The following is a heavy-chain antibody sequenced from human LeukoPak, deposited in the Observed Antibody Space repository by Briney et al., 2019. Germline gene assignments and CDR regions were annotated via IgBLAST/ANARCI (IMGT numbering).Heavy chain of an antibody. D-gene: IGHD4-23*01. V-gene: IGHV3-20*01. Sequence: GGSLRLSCAASGFTFDEYGMSWVRQAPGKGLEWVSGINWNGGSTGYADSVKGRFTVSRDNAKNSLYLQMNSLRAEDTALYHCARGNYGGNSYFDYWGQRTLVTVSS. CDR1: GFTFDEYG. CDR3: ARGNYGGNSYFDY. J-gene: IGHJ4*02. CDR2: INWNGGST.